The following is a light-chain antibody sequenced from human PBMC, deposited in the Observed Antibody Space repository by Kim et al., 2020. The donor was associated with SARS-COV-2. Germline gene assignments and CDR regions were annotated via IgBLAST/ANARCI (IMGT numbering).Light chain of an antibody. CDR2: DVR. V-gene: IGLV2-14*03. CDR3: SSYTTSTTWV. CDR1: SSDIGNYNS. Sequence: GQSITISCTGTSSDIGNYNSVSWFQQFPGRVHQLIIYDVRSRPSGVSSRFSGYKSGDTSSLTISELQAEDEADYYCSSYTTSTTWVFGGGTQRTVL. J-gene: IGLJ3*02.